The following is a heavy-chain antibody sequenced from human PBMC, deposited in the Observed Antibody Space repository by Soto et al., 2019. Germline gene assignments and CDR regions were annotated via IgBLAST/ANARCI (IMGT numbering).Heavy chain of an antibody. CDR3: AREVANRFDP. V-gene: IGHV1-8*01. Sequence: QVQLVQSGAEVKKPGASVKVSCKASGYTFTSYDINWVRQATGQGLEWMGWMNPNSGNTGYAQKFQGRGTMTRNTSISTAYMELRSMKSEDTAVYYCAREVANRFDPWGQGTLVTVSS. D-gene: IGHD2-21*01. CDR1: GYTFTSYD. J-gene: IGHJ5*02. CDR2: MNPNSGNT.